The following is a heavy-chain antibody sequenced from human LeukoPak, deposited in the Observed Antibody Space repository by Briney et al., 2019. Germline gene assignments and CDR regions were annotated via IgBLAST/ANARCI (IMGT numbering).Heavy chain of an antibody. D-gene: IGHD6-13*01. CDR2: ISAYNGNT. Sequence: GASVKVSCKASGYTCTNYGISGVRQAPGQGVEWMGWISAYNGNTHYTQKVQGRVTMTTDTSTSTAYMELRSLRSDDTAVYYCARSGYSSSWSDNWHFDLWGRGTLVTVSS. V-gene: IGHV1-18*04. J-gene: IGHJ2*01. CDR1: GYTCTNYG. CDR3: ARSGYSSSWSDNWHFDL.